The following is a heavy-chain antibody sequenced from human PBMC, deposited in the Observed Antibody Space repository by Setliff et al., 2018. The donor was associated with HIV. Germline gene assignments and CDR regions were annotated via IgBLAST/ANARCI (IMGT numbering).Heavy chain of an antibody. V-gene: IGHV3-7*01. CDR1: GLTFSSYW. CDR2: IKQDGSEK. J-gene: IGHJ4*02. D-gene: IGHD6-19*01. Sequence: GGSLRLSCAASGLTFSSYWMSWVRQAPGKGLEWVANIKQDGSEKYYVDSVKGRFTISRDNAKNSLYLQMNSLRAEETALYYCARDHLSSKPTVAIDYWGQGTLVTVSS. CDR3: ARDHLSSKPTVAIDY.